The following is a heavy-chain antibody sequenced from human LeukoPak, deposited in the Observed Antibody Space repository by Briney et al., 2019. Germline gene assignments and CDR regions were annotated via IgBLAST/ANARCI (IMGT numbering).Heavy chain of an antibody. J-gene: IGHJ4*02. D-gene: IGHD3-10*01. Sequence: GGSLRLSCAASGFTVSSNYMSWVRQAPGKGLEWVSVIYSGGSTYYADSVKGRFTISRDNSKNTLYLQMNSLRAEDTAVYYCASSTPLTSFDYWGQGTLVTVSS. CDR1: GFTVSSNY. CDR3: ASSTPLTSFDY. V-gene: IGHV3-66*02. CDR2: IYSGGST.